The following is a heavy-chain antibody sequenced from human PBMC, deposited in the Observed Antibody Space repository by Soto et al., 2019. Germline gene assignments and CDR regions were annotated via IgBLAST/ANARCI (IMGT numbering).Heavy chain of an antibody. CDR2: ISENSDTT. CDR1: GFTCSTNG. D-gene: IGHD1-1*01. J-gene: IGHJ4*02. CDR3: VKDNNWDDTG. Sequence: PGGSLRLSCVASGFTCSTNGMTWVRQAPGKGLEWVSSISENSDTTFYADSVKGRFTVSRDNSKNTLYLQMNSLRDEDTAIYSCVKDNNWDDTGWGRGTRGTVS. V-gene: IGHV3-23*01.